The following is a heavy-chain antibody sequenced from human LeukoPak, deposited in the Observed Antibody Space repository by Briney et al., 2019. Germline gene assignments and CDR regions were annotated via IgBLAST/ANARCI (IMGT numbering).Heavy chain of an antibody. D-gene: IGHD3-3*01. CDR1: GFTFSDYY. J-gene: IGHJ6*03. Sequence: PGGSLRLSCAASGFTFSDYYMSWIRQAPGKGLEWVSYISSSGSTIYYADSVKGRFTISRDNAKNSLYLQMNSLRAEDTALYHCARDTSGGYDFWSGYYPYYYMDVWGKGTTVTVSS. V-gene: IGHV3-11*01. CDR2: ISSSGSTI. CDR3: ARDTSGGYDFWSGYYPYYYMDV.